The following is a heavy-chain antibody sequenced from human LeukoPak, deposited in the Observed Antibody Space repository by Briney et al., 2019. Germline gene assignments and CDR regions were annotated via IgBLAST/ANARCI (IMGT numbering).Heavy chain of an antibody. CDR2: IIPILGIA. J-gene: IGHJ3*02. V-gene: IGHV1-69*02. CDR3: ARQDAYYYDSSGYPEHAFDI. CDR1: GGTFSSYT. D-gene: IGHD3-22*01. Sequence: SVKVSCKVSGGTFSSYTISWVRQAPGQGIEWMGRIIPILGIATYAQKFQGRVTITADKSTSTAYMELSSLRSEDTAVYYCARQDAYYYDSSGYPEHAFDIWGQGTMVTVSS.